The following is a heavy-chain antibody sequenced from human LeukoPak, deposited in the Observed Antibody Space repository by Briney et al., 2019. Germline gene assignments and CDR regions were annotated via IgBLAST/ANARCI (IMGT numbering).Heavy chain of an antibody. CDR2: IQYDGSNK. D-gene: IGHD3-3*01. J-gene: IGHJ4*02. V-gene: IGHV3-30*04. CDR3: ASYEY. Sequence: PGGSLRLSCAASGFTFSSYAMHWVRQAPGKGLEWVAFIQYDGSNKYYADSVKGRFTISRDNSKNTPYLQMNSLRAEDTAVYYCASYEYWGQGTLVTVSS. CDR1: GFTFSSYA.